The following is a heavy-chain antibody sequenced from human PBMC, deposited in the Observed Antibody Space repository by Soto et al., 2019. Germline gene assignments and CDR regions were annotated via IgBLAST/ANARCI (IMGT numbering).Heavy chain of an antibody. CDR2: ISAYNGNT. D-gene: IGHD1-20*01. CDR3: ARGGIIRQMEAFDI. J-gene: IGHJ3*02. CDR1: GYTFISYG. Sequence: GASVKVSCKASGYTFISYGISWVRQAPGQGLEWMGWISAYNGNTNYAQKLQGRVTMTTDTSTNTAYMELRSLRSDDTAVYYCARGGIIRQMEAFDIWGQGTMVTVSS. V-gene: IGHV1-18*01.